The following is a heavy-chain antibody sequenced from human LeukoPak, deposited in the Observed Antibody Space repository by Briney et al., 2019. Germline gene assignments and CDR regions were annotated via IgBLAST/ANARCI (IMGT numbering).Heavy chain of an antibody. Sequence: SGGSLRLSCAASGFTFSDYYMSWIRQAPGKGLEWVSYISSSGSTICYADSVKGRFTISRDNAKNSLYLQMNSLRAEDTAVYYCARIPIVGAHIDYWGQGTLVTVSS. CDR2: ISSSGSTI. CDR3: ARIPIVGAHIDY. J-gene: IGHJ4*02. CDR1: GFTFSDYY. D-gene: IGHD1-26*01. V-gene: IGHV3-11*01.